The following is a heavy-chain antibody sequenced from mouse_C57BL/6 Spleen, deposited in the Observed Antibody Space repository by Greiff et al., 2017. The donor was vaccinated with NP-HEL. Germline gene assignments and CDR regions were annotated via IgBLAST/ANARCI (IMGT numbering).Heavy chain of an antibody. CDR3: ARGLRFSYYAMDY. Sequence: VQLQQSGPELVKPGASVKLSCKASGYTFTSYDINWVKQRPGQGLEWIGWIYPRDGSTKYNEKFKGKATLTVDTSSSSAYMELHSLTSEDSAVYFCARGLRFSYYAMDYWGQGTSVTVSS. CDR1: GYTFTSYD. V-gene: IGHV1-85*01. J-gene: IGHJ4*01. D-gene: IGHD2-4*01. CDR2: IYPRDGST.